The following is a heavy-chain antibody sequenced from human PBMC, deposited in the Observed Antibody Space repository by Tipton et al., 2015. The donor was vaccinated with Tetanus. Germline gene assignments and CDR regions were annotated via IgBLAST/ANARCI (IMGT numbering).Heavy chain of an antibody. CDR1: GGSITSYY. CDR2: VHYTGKD. V-gene: IGHV4-59*08. Sequence: TLSLTCNVSGGSITSYYWSWIRQRPGRGLEWVGYVHYTGKDNYSPSLRSRVTLSVDTSKNQFSLQMKSVTAADTAVYFCVRHSGWFNFYRGIDVWGQGTTVTVSS. D-gene: IGHD6-19*01. CDR3: VRHSGWFNFYRGIDV. J-gene: IGHJ6*02.